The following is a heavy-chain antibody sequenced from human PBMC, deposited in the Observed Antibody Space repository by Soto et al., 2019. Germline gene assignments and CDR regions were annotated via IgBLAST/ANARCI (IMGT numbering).Heavy chain of an antibody. V-gene: IGHV3-33*01. CDR3: ARDPQPQADYVFSSGLDSVDI. Sequence: QVQLVESGGDVVQPGRSLRLSCAASGFPFSTYGMHWVRQAPGKGLEWVAIIWNDGSNKYYADSVKGRFTISRDNSRNTLYLQMNSLRLEDTAVYYCARDPQPQADYVFSSGLDSVDIWGQGTMVTVSS. D-gene: IGHD3-3*01. J-gene: IGHJ3*02. CDR1: GFPFSTYG. CDR2: IWNDGSNK.